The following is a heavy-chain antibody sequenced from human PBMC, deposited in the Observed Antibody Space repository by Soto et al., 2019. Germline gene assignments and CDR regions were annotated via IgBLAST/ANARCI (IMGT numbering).Heavy chain of an antibody. D-gene: IGHD5-12*01. CDR3: ARVGYTSGHGFDY. Sequence: SETLSLTCAVYGGSISPYYWSWIRQPPGKGLEWIGDINHRGSTNYSPSLKSRLSISVDTSQNQFSLNLTSVTAADTAVYYCARVGYTSGHGFDYWGQGTQVTVSS. CDR1: GGSISPYY. J-gene: IGHJ4*02. V-gene: IGHV4-34*01. CDR2: INHRGST.